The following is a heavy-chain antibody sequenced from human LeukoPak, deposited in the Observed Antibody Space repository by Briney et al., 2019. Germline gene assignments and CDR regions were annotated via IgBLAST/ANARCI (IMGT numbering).Heavy chain of an antibody. CDR3: AREGFLDY. CDR1: GYTFTGYY. V-gene: IGHV1-2*02. CDR2: INPNGGGT. J-gene: IGHJ4*02. Sequence: ASVKVSCKASGYTFTGYYMHWVRQAPGQGLEWMGWINPNGGGTNYAQKFQGRVTMTRDTSTSTVYMELSSLRSEDTAVYYCAREGFLDYWGQGTLVTVSS. D-gene: IGHD3-3*01.